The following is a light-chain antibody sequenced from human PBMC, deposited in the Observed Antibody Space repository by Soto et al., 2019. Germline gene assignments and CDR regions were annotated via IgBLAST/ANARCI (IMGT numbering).Light chain of an antibody. CDR3: PSYAGSNIWV. J-gene: IGLJ3*02. CDR1: SSDVGAYKY. CDR2: EVS. Sequence: QSVLTQPPSASGSPGQSVTISCTGTSSDVGAYKYVSWYQQYPGKAPKLMIYEVSKRPSGVPDRFSGSKSGNTASLTVSGLQAEDEADYYCPSYAGSNIWVFGGGTKVTV. V-gene: IGLV2-8*01.